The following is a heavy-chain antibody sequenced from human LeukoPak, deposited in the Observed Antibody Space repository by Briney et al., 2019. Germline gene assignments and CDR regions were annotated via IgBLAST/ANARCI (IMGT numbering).Heavy chain of an antibody. CDR1: GGSISSYY. Sequence: SETLSLTCTVSGGSISSYYWSWIRQPPGKGLEWIGYIYYSGSTIYNPSLKSRVTISVDTSKNQFSLKLSSVTAADTAVYYCARAPIVVVPATTVPDAFDIWGQGTMVTVSS. J-gene: IGHJ3*02. D-gene: IGHD2-2*01. CDR2: IYYSGST. CDR3: ARAPIVVVPATTVPDAFDI. V-gene: IGHV4-59*01.